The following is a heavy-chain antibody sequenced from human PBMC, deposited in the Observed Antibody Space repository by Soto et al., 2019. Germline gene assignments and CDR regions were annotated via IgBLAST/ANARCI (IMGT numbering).Heavy chain of an antibody. J-gene: IGHJ4*02. V-gene: IGHV1-18*01. Sequence: QVQLVQSGPEVKKPGASVRVSCQASGYTFSTSTISWVRQAPGQGLEWMGWVRPSNGNTNYAPKLQGRVTITTDTSTSTAYMELRNLRSDDTAVYYCASADYGDNDYWGQGTLVTVSS. CDR2: VRPSNGNT. D-gene: IGHD4-17*01. CDR3: ASADYGDNDY. CDR1: GYTFSTST.